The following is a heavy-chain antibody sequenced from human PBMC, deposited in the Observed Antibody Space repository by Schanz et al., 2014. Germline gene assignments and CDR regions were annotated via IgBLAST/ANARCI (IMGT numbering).Heavy chain of an antibody. CDR1: GDSISSGGYY. J-gene: IGHJ6*03. V-gene: IGHV4-31*03. CDR2: IYYSGTT. Sequence: QVQLQQWGAGLLKPSQTLSLTCTVSGDSISSGGYYWSWIRQQPGKGLEWIGYIYYSGTTYYNPSLRSRPVISVDAMRKLHSQKVTSVAAADATIDYCARRSHVYRYYCIDFWGKGTTVTDSS. CDR3: ARRSHVYRYYCIDF. D-gene: IGHD3-16*02.